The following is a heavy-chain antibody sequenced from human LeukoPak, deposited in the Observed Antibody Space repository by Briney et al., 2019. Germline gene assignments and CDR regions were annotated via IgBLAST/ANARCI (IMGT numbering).Heavy chain of an antibody. V-gene: IGHV4-34*01. CDR1: GGSFSGYY. J-gene: IGHJ5*02. D-gene: IGHD4-17*01. CDR3: ARDLYGDYGYNWFDP. Sequence: PSETLSLTRAVSGGSFSGYYWSWIRQPPGKGLEWIGEINHSGSTNYNPSLKSRVTISTDTSKNQFSLKLTSVTAADTAMYYCARDLYGDYGYNWFDPWGQGTLVTVSS. CDR2: INHSGST.